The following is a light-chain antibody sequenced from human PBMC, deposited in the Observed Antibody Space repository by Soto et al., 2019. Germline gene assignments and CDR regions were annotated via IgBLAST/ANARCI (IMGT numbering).Light chain of an antibody. CDR3: CLYAVTFYV. V-gene: IGLV2-11*01. CDR2: DVS. CDR1: SSDVGTYDF. J-gene: IGLJ1*01. Sequence: QSALTQPRSVSGSPGQSVTISCTGTSSDVGTYDFVSWYQQHPGKAPRLMIFDVSERPSGVPDRFSGSKSGNTASLTISGLQAEDEADYYCCLYAVTFYVFGTGTEVPVL.